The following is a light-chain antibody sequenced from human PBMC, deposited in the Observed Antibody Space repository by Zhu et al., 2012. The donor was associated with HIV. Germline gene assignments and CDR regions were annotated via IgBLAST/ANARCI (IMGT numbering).Light chain of an antibody. CDR1: ESVRSRY. V-gene: IGKV3-20*01. CDR3: QQYASSPYT. Sequence: DIVLTQSPGTLSLSPGERATLSCRASESVRSRYLAWYQQKPGQAPRLLIYGASSRATGIPDRFSGSGSGTDFTLTISRLEPEDFAVYSCQQYASSPYTFGQGTKLEI. J-gene: IGKJ2*01. CDR2: GAS.